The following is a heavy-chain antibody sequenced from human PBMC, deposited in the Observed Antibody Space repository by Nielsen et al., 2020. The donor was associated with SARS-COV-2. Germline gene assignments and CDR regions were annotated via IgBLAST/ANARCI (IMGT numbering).Heavy chain of an antibody. CDR3: ASLPYDNSGLDFDS. J-gene: IGHJ4*02. Sequence: SVKVSCKASGGTFSRFTINWVRQAPGQGLEWMGMVIPILDRANYAQKFQGRVTITADEPTSTAYMELSSLRSEDTAVYYCASLPYDNSGLDFDSWGQGTLVAVSS. V-gene: IGHV1-69*02. CDR1: GGTFSRFT. D-gene: IGHD3-22*01. CDR2: VIPILDRA.